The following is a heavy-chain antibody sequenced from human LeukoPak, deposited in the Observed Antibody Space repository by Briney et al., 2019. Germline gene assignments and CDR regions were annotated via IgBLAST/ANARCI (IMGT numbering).Heavy chain of an antibody. J-gene: IGHJ3*02. CDR1: GYTFTSYD. V-gene: IGHV1-8*03. CDR3: ARDRRSGWLQPRWLAFDI. D-gene: IGHD5-24*01. CDR2: MNPNSGNT. Sequence: ASVKVSCKTSGYTFTSYDINWVRQATGQGLEWMGKMNPNSGNTGYAQKFQGRVTITADESTSTAYMELSSLRSEDTAVYYCARDRRSGWLQPRWLAFDIWGQGTMVTVSS.